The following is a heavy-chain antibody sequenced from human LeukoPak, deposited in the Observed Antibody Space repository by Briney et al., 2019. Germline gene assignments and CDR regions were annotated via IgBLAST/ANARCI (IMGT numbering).Heavy chain of an antibody. J-gene: IGHJ2*01. CDR1: GYIFTGYY. CDR2: INPNSGGT. Sequence: ASVKVSCKASGYIFTGYYMHWVRQAPGQGLEWMGWINPNSGGTNYAQKFQGRVTMTRDTSISTAYMELSRLRSDDAAVYYCARHPGKVTNDWYFDLWGRGTLVTVSS. D-gene: IGHD4-23*01. CDR3: ARHPGKVTNDWYFDL. V-gene: IGHV1-2*02.